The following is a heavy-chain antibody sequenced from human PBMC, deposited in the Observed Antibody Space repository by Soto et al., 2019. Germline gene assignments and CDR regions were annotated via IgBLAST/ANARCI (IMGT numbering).Heavy chain of an antibody. J-gene: IGHJ6*02. D-gene: IGHD2-2*01. Sequence: QVQLVQSGAEVKKPGASVKVSCKASGYTFTSYDINWVRQATGQGLEWMGWMNPNSGNTGYAQKFQGRVTMTRNTSISTAYMELSSLRSEDTAVYYCARGYCISTSCYYFYYYGMDVWGQGTTVTVSS. CDR3: ARGYCISTSCYYFYYYGMDV. CDR2: MNPNSGNT. CDR1: GYTFTSYD. V-gene: IGHV1-8*01.